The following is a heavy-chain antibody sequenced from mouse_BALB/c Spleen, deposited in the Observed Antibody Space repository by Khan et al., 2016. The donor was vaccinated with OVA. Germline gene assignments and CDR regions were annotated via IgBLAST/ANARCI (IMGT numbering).Heavy chain of an antibody. CDR3: ARGNYYGYALDY. V-gene: IGHV3-2*02. CDR1: GYSITSNYA. Sequence: EVQLQESGPGLVKPSQSLSLTCTVNGYSITSNYAWNWIRQFPGNKLEWMGYISYSGSTNYNPSLKSRLSITRATSKNQFFLLLHSVTTEDSATDYCARGNYYGYALDYWGQGTSVTVSS. D-gene: IGHD1-1*01. CDR2: ISYSGST. J-gene: IGHJ4*01.